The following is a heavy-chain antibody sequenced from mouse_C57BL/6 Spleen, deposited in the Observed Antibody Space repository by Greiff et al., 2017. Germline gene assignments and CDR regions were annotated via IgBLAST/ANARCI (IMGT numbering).Heavy chain of an antibody. D-gene: IGHD3-2*01. CDR3: ARGQTHWYFDV. V-gene: IGHV1-54*01. CDR1: GYAFTNYL. J-gene: IGHJ1*03. Sequence: QVQLQQSGAELVRPGTSVKVSCKASGYAFTNYLIEWVKQRPGQGLEWIGVINPGSGGTNYNEKFKGKATLTADKSSSTAYMQLSSLTSEDSAVYFCARGQTHWYFDVWGTGTTVTVSS. CDR2: INPGSGGT.